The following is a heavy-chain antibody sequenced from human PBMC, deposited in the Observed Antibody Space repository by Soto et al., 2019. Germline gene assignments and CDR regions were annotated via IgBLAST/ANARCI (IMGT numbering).Heavy chain of an antibody. V-gene: IGHV1-2*02. D-gene: IGHD6-19*01. CDR3: ALPISVTDTFDY. CDR1: GYSFTGYQ. Sequence: QVQLVQSGAEVKKPGASVKVSCRASGYSFTGYQMYWVRQAPGQGLEWMGWISPNSGDTNYAQKFQGRVTVTSDTSIRTVYMELSRLRSDDMAVYYCALPISVTDTFDYWGQGTLVTVSS. J-gene: IGHJ4*02. CDR2: ISPNSGDT.